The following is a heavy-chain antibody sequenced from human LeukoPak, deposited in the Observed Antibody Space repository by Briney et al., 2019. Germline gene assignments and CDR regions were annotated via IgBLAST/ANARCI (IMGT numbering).Heavy chain of an antibody. CDR2: IYYSGNT. Sequence: SETLSLTCTVSGGSISSSSNYWDWIRQPPGEGLEWIGSIYYSGNTYYNPSLKSRVTISVDTSKNQFSLKLSSVTAADTAVYYCARTGSSWYGAFDIWGQGTMVTVSS. CDR3: ARTGSSWYGAFDI. CDR1: GGSISSSSNY. D-gene: IGHD6-13*01. V-gene: IGHV4-39*07. J-gene: IGHJ3*02.